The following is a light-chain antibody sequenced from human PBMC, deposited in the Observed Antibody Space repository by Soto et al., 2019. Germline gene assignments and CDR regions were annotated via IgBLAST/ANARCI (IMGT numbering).Light chain of an antibody. V-gene: IGLV1-44*01. CDR2: SNN. CDR3: AAWDDGLSAVV. CDR1: SSNIGGNA. Sequence: QSVLTQPPSASGAPGQRVTISCSGSSSNIGGNAVNWYQQVPKTAPKLLIYSNNQRPSGVPDRFSGSKSVTSASLAISGLHSEDEADYYCAAWDDGLSAVVFGGGTKVTVL. J-gene: IGLJ2*01.